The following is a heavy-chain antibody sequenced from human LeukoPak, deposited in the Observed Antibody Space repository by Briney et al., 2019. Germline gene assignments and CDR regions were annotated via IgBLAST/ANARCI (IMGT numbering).Heavy chain of an antibody. CDR2: IIPIFGTA. CDR1: GGTFSSYA. Sequence: SVKVSCKASGGTFSSYAISWVRQAPGQGLEWMGGIIPIFGTANYTQKFQGRVTITTDESTSTAYMELSSLRSEDTAVYYCARGEAITGTPDYWGQGTLVTVSS. V-gene: IGHV1-69*05. D-gene: IGHD1-20*01. J-gene: IGHJ4*02. CDR3: ARGEAITGTPDY.